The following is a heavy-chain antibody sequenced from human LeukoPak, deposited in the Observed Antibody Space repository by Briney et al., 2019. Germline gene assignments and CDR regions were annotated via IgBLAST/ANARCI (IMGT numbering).Heavy chain of an antibody. CDR3: ARELPASYGYWHYYYYMDV. J-gene: IGHJ6*03. CDR2: IINSDGTT. Sequence: GGSLRLSCAASGFTFSSYIMTWVRQAPGKGLEWVSTIINSDGTTYYADSVRGRFTISRDNYKNTLYLQMNSLRAEDTAVYYCARELPASYGYWHYYYYMDVWGKGTTVTVSS. D-gene: IGHD5-18*01. CDR1: GFTFSSYI. V-gene: IGHV3-23*01.